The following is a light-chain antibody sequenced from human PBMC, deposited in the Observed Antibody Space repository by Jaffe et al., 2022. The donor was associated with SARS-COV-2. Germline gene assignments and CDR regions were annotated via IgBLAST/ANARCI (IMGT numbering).Light chain of an antibody. V-gene: IGLV2-8*01. CDR2: DVT. Sequence: QSALTQPPSASGSPGQSVAISCIGTSSDVGGYDCVSCVSWYQQHPGKAPKLLIYDVTKRPSGVPDRFSGSRSGNTASLTVSGLQTDDEADYYCKSFAGGHTYVFGAGTKVTVL. J-gene: IGLJ1*01. CDR1: SSDVGGYDC. CDR3: KSFAGGHTYV.